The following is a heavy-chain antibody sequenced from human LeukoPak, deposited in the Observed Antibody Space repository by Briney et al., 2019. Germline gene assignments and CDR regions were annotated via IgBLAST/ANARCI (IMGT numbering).Heavy chain of an antibody. V-gene: IGHV3-23*01. J-gene: IGHJ4*02. CDR1: GFTFNNYA. CDR3: ARDPGAFPYFFDN. D-gene: IGHD4/OR15-4a*01. Sequence: GGSLRLSCAASGFTFNNYALAWVRQTPEKGLECVSAISGDGVSPYYVDSVRGRFTISRDNSKNTLYLQMHSLRVEDTAVYCARDPGAFPYFFDNWGQGTLVTVSS. CDR2: ISGDGVSP.